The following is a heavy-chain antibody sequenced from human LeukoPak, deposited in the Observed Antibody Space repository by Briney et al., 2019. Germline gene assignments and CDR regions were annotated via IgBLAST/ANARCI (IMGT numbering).Heavy chain of an antibody. CDR3: ARGYYGSGSDDAFDI. CDR1: GYTFTSYY. V-gene: IGHV1-46*01. D-gene: IGHD3-10*01. J-gene: IGHJ3*02. Sequence: ASVKVSCKASGYTFTSYYMHWVRQAPGHGLEWMGIINPSGGSTSYAQKFQGRVTMTRDTSTSTVYLELSSLRSEDTAVYYCARGYYGSGSDDAFDIWGQGTMVTVSS. CDR2: INPSGGST.